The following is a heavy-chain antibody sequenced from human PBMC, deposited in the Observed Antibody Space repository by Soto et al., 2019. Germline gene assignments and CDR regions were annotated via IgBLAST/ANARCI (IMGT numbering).Heavy chain of an antibody. CDR3: ARGGTVEDV. CDR2: IIPIFGTA. J-gene: IGHJ6*02. CDR1: GGTFSGYG. V-gene: IGHV1-69*01. Sequence: QVQLVQSGAEVKKPGSSVKVSCKASGGTFSGYGISWVRQTPGQGLEWMGGIIPIFGTAKYAQKFQGRVTITADESTHTASMELSGLRGEATAVYFVARGGTVEDVWCQGTTVTVCS. D-gene: IGHD3-16*01.